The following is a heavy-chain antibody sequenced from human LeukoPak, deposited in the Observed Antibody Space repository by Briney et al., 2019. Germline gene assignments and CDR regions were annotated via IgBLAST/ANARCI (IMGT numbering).Heavy chain of an antibody. CDR3: ARDRERRVEMATSWFDP. D-gene: IGHD5-12*01. J-gene: IGHJ5*02. CDR1: GFTFSSYW. V-gene: IGHV3-7*01. CDR2: IKQDGSDK. Sequence: PGGSLRLSCAASGFTFSSYWMSWVRQAPGKGLEWVANIKQDGSDKYYVDSVKGRFTISKDNARNSLYLQMSGLRAEDTAVYYCARDRERRVEMATSWFDPWGQGTLVTVSS.